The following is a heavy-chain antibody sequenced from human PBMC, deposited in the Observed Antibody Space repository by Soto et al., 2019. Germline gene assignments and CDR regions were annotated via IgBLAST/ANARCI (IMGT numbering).Heavy chain of an antibody. D-gene: IGHD2-2*01. Sequence: GPTLLSHTYALTLTCTVSGFARRTPKLGVGWIGQPPGKALEWLEQMLSDNAKSDGTSLKSRLLISENTSKSQVVLTTTNVETVDTATFYCARIVRDAVGVPDGIYYFDPWGQRTQVTVSS. V-gene: IGHV2-26*01. CDR3: ARIVRDAVGVPDGIYYFDP. CDR1: GFARRTPKLG. J-gene: IGHJ5*02. CDR2: MLSDNAK.